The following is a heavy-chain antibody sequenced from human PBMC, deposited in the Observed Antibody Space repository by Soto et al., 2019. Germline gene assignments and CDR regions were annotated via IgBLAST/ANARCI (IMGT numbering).Heavy chain of an antibody. Sequence: GGSLRLSCAASGFTFSSYGMHWVRQAPGKGLEWVAVIWYDGTNKYYADSVKGRFTISRDNSKNTLYLQMNSLRVEDTAVYYCARDITMVRGVIARYYYGMDVWGQGTTVSVSS. CDR1: GFTFSSYG. CDR2: IWYDGTNK. V-gene: IGHV3-33*01. J-gene: IGHJ6*01. CDR3: ARDITMVRGVIARYYYGMDV. D-gene: IGHD3-10*01.